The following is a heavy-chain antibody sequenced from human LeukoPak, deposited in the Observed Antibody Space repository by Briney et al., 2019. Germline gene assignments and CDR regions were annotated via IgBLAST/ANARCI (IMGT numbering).Heavy chain of an antibody. V-gene: IGHV3-21*01. CDR1: GFTFSSYS. J-gene: IGHJ6*03. D-gene: IGHD3-16*01. CDR3: ARGDPPYYYYMDV. CDR2: ISSSSSYI. Sequence: GGSLRLSCAASGFTFSSYSMNWVRQAPGKGLEWVSSISSSSSYIYYADSVKGRFTISRDNAKNSLYLQMNSLRAEDTAVYYCARGDPPYYYYMDVWGKGTTVTVSS.